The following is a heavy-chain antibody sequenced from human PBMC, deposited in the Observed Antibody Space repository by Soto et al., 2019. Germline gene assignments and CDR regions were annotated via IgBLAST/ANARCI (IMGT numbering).Heavy chain of an antibody. CDR2: IFHSGTT. CDR3: ASSTFFPDSRGYHFKNLDS. Sequence: PSETLSLTCAVSGASISTNRWWNWVRQPPGKGLEWIGEIFHSGTTNYSPSLKSRVTISVDKSKKEFSLRLTSVTAADAAVYYCASSTFFPDSRGYHFKNLDSWGQGTLVTVSS. D-gene: IGHD3-22*01. V-gene: IGHV4-4*02. J-gene: IGHJ5*01. CDR1: GASISTNRW.